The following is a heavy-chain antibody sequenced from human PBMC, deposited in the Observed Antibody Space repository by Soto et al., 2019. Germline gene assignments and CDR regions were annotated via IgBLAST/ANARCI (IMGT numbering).Heavy chain of an antibody. D-gene: IGHD3-3*01. Sequence: QLHLEESGPGLVKPSETLSLTCTVSGGSISSGSYYWGWIRQPPGKGPEWIGSLYYNGFTYYNPSLKRRLTISVDTSKNQFSLKLTSVTAAYTAVYYCARQDDFWSGDSWFDPWGQGTLVTVSS. CDR3: ARQDDFWSGDSWFDP. V-gene: IGHV4-39*01. J-gene: IGHJ5*02. CDR1: GGSISSGSYY. CDR2: LYYNGFT.